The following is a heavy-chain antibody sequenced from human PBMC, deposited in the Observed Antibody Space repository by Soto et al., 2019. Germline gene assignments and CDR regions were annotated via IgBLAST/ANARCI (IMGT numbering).Heavy chain of an antibody. Sequence: QITSKESGPTLVKPTQTLTLTCTFSGFSLSTSGVGVGWIRQPPGKALEWLAVIYWDDDKRYSPSLKSRLTITKDTSKNRVVLTMTNRDPVDTATYYGAHHPYYGLGSCSFDYWGQGTLVTVFS. CDR1: GFSLSTSGVG. J-gene: IGHJ4*02. CDR3: AHHPYYGLGSCSFDY. CDR2: IYWDDDK. D-gene: IGHD3-10*01. V-gene: IGHV2-5*02.